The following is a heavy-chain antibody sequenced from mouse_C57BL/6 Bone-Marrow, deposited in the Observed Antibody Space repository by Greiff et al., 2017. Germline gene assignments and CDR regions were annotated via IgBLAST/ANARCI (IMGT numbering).Heavy chain of an antibody. J-gene: IGHJ4*01. CDR3: EGGDGYSDAMDY. CDR1: GYTFTDYY. Sequence: VQLQQSGPELVKPGASVKISCKASGYTFTDYYMNWVKQSHGKSLEWIGDINPNNGGTSYNQKFKGKATLTVDKSSSTAYMALRSLTSEDSAVYYCEGGDGYSDAMDYWGQGTSVTVSS. D-gene: IGHD2-3*01. CDR2: INPNNGGT. V-gene: IGHV1-26*01.